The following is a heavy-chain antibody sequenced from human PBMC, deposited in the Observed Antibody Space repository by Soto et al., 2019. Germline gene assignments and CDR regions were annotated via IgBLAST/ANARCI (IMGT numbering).Heavy chain of an antibody. V-gene: IGHV4-34*01. CDR2: INHSGST. Sequence: QVQLQQWGAGLLKPSETLSLTCAVYGGSFSGYYWSWIRQPPGKGLEWIGEINHSGSTNYNPSLKSGVTISGDTAKNQSSRKLSSVTAADTAVYYCARGRTAITRVRGVIPASDYWGQGTLVTVSS. D-gene: IGHD3-10*01. CDR1: GGSFSGYY. J-gene: IGHJ4*02. CDR3: ARGRTAITRVRGVIPASDY.